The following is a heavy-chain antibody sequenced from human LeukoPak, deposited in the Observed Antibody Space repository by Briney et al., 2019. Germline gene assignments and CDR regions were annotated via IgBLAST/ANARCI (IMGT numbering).Heavy chain of an antibody. J-gene: IGHJ4*02. Sequence: GGSLRLSCAASGFTFSDHHMDWVRQAPGEGLEWVARIRNKANRYTTGYAASVKGRFTISRDDSENSLYLQMDSLKTEDTAVYYCARSPLGIAPFDYWGQGTLVTVSS. CDR2: IRNKANRYTT. D-gene: IGHD7-27*01. CDR1: GFTFSDHH. V-gene: IGHV3-72*01. CDR3: ARSPLGIAPFDY.